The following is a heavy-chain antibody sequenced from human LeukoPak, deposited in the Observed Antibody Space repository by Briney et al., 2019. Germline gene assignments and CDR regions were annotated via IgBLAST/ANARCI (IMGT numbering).Heavy chain of an antibody. V-gene: IGHV4-59*01. CDR2: IYYSGST. CDR3: ARHRYYYDSSGYYYQP. CDR1: GGSISSYY. D-gene: IGHD3-22*01. J-gene: IGHJ5*02. Sequence: PSETLSLTCTVSGGSISSYYWSWIRQPPGKGLEWIGYIYYSGSTNYNPSLKSRVTISVDTSKNQFSLRLSSVTAADTAVYYCARHRYYYDSSGYYYQPWGRGTLVTVSS.